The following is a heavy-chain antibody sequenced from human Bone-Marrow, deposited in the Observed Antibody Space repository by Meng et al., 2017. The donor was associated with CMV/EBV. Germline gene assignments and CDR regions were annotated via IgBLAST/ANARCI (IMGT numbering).Heavy chain of an antibody. J-gene: IGHJ4*02. CDR3: ARSEVATASGGYFDY. Sequence: SGGTFSSDASSWVRRAPGQGLEWMGGIIPIFGTANYAQKFQGRVTITADESTSTAFMELSSLRSEDTAVYYCARSEVATASGGYFDYWGQGTLVTVSS. CDR1: GGTFSSDA. CDR2: IIPIFGTA. V-gene: IGHV1-69*01. D-gene: IGHD5-12*01.